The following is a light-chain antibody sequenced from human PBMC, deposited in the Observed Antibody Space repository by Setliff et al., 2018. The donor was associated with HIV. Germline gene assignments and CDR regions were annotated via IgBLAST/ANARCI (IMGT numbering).Light chain of an antibody. V-gene: IGLV2-14*01. J-gene: IGLJ1*01. CDR3: TSFTTTGAYV. CDR1: SSDVGGYNH. CDR2: EVT. Sequence: QSVLTQPASVSGSPGQSIRISCTGTSSDVGGYNHVSWYQQEPDRAPKLMIYEVTNRPSGVSNRFSGSKSGNTASLTISGLQAEDAADYYCTSFTTTGAYVFGTGTKVTVL.